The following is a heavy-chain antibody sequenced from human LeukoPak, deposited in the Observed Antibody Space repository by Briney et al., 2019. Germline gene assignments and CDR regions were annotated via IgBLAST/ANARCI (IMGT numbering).Heavy chain of an antibody. D-gene: IGHD5/OR15-5a*01. CDR2: ISSSSDYI. CDR3: ARSRSVSNYKGMDV. V-gene: IGHV3-21*01. CDR1: GYTFSDYS. J-gene: IGHJ6*02. Sequence: GGSLRLSCPASGYTFSDYSMSWVRQAPGKGLEWVSSISSSSDYIYYADSVKGRFTISRDNARNSLYLQMNSLRAEDTAVYYCARSRSVSNYKGMDVWGQGTTVTVSS.